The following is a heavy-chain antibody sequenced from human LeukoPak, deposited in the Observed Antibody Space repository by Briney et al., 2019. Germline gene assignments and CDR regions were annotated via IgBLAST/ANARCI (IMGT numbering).Heavy chain of an antibody. D-gene: IGHD7-27*01. Sequence: GRSLRLSCAASGFTFSSYAMHWVRQAPGKGLEWVAVISYDGSNKYYADSVKGRFTISRDNSKNTLYLQMNSLRTEDTAVYYCARGLTGDLRTGYYGMDVWGQGTTVAVSS. CDR3: ARGLTGDLRTGYYGMDV. J-gene: IGHJ6*02. CDR1: GFTFSSYA. CDR2: ISYDGSNK. V-gene: IGHV3-30-3*01.